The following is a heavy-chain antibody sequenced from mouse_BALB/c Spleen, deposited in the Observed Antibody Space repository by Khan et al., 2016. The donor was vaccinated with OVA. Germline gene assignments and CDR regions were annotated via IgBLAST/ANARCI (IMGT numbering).Heavy chain of an antibody. CDR2: IIPNNGGT. CDR3: ARHGYGGFAY. Sequence: VRLQQSGPELVKPGASVKIPCKASGYTFTDYNMAWVRQSHGKSLEWIGDIIPNNGGTIYNQKFKGKATLTVDKSSSTAYMELRSLTSEDTAVYYCARHGYGGFAYWGQGTLVTVSA. V-gene: IGHV1-18*01. J-gene: IGHJ3*01. D-gene: IGHD2-2*01. CDR1: GYTFTDYN.